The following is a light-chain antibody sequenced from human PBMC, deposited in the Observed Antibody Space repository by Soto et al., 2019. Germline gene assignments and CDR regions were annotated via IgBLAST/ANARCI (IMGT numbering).Light chain of an antibody. CDR2: DAS. V-gene: IGKV3-11*01. CDR1: QSITTY. J-gene: IGKJ1*01. Sequence: ETVLTQSPATLPLSPGLRATLSCRASQSITTYLAWYQQKTGQAHTLLFYDASYRATGIPARFIDSGSGTDFPLTISSVETEDSAVYYCQQRSSLWTFGQGTKVEIK. CDR3: QQRSSLWT.